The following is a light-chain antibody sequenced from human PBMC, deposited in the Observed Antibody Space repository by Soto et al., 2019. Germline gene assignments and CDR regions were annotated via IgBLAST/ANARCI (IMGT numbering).Light chain of an antibody. CDR2: GAS. J-gene: IGKJ1*01. CDR1: SSY. CDR3: QQYISSSWT. Sequence: EIVLTQSPGTLSLSPGKRATISCRASSSYLAWYQQKVDQAPSLLIYGASIRATGMPDRFSGSASGTDFTLTISRLEPEDSAVYYCQQYISSSWTFGQGTKVDIK. V-gene: IGKV3-20*01.